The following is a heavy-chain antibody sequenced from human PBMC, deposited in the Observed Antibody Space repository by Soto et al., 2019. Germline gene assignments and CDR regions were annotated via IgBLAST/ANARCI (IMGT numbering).Heavy chain of an antibody. Sequence: SETLSLTCTVAGGSINDFFWSWLRQPPGKGLEWIGYVYYLGSTDYNPSLKSRVSISLDTSKKRFSLKLSSLTVADTAVYYCARDRYSGSGSPYPAFWGPGTLVTVSS. D-gene: IGHD3-10*01. CDR2: VYYLGST. CDR1: GGSINDFF. V-gene: IGHV4-59*01. CDR3: ARDRYSGSGSPYPAF. J-gene: IGHJ4*02.